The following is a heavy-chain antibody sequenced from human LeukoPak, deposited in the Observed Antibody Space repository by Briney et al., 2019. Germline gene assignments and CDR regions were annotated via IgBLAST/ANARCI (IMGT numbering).Heavy chain of an antibody. CDR3: ARVWWEYSSGLTYPYYFDY. V-gene: IGHV1-18*01. J-gene: IGHJ4*02. CDR2: ISAYKGNT. D-gene: IGHD3-22*01. Sequence: GASVKVSCKASRYTLTSYGISWVRQPPGQGLEWMGWISAYKGNTNYAQKLQGRGTMTTDTSTSTAYMELRSLRSDDTAVYYCARVWWEYSSGLTYPYYFDYWGQGTLVTVSS. CDR1: RYTLTSYG.